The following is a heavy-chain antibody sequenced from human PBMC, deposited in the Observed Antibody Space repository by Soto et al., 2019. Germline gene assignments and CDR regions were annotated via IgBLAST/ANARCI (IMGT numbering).Heavy chain of an antibody. CDR3: ARHRGNIMPTTLDY. CDR1: GYKVSTWHNFTSYW. V-gene: IGHV5-51*01. D-gene: IGHD5-12*01. Sequence: PGESLKISCMGSGYKVSTWHNFTSYWIAWVRQMPGKGLEWMGIIYPDDSDTRYSPSFQGQITISADKSISTAYLQWSSLRASDTAMYYCARHRGNIMPTTLDYWGQGTPVTVSS. J-gene: IGHJ4*02. CDR2: IYPDDSDT.